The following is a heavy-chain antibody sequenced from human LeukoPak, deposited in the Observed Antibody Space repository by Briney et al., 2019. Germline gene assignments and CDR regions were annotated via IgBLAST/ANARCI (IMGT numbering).Heavy chain of an antibody. CDR3: ARHAPFTMVRGVSDWFDP. V-gene: IGHV1-8*03. CDR2: MNPNSGNT. Sequence: ASVKVSCKASGYTFTSYDINWVRQATGQGLEWMGWMNPNSGNTGYAQKFQGRVTITRNTSISTAYMELSSLRSEDTAVYYCARHAPFTMVRGVSDWFDPWGQGTLVTVSS. CDR1: GYTFTSYD. D-gene: IGHD3-10*01. J-gene: IGHJ5*02.